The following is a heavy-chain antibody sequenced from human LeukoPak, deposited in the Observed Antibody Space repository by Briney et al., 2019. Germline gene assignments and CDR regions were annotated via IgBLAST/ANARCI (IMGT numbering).Heavy chain of an antibody. Sequence: GASVKVSCKASGYTFTGYYMHWVRQAPGQGLEWMGWINPNSGGTNYAQTFQGRVTMTRDTSISTAYMELSRLRSDHTAVYYCERDMTYCYYYMGVWGKGTTVTVSS. J-gene: IGHJ6*03. V-gene: IGHV1-2*02. CDR3: ERDMTYCYYYMGV. CDR2: INPNSGGT. D-gene: IGHD3-16*01. CDR1: GYTFTGYY.